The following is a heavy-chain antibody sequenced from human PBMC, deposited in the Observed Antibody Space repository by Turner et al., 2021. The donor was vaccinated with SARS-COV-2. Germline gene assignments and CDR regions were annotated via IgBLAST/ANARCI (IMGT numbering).Heavy chain of an antibody. D-gene: IGHD3-22*01. CDR3: AELSGYYDN. CDR2: INPISGGT. J-gene: IGHJ4*02. Sequence: QVQLVQSGAEVKKPGASVKVSCKDSGSDYYIYWVRQAPGQGLEWMAWINPISGGTNYAQNFQGRVTLTRDTSISTTYMELRRLRSDDTAVDYCAELSGYYDNWGQGTLVAVSS. V-gene: IGHV1-2*02. CDR1: GSDYY.